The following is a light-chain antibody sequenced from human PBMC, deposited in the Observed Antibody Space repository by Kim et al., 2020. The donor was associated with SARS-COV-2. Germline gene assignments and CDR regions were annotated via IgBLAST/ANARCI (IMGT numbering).Light chain of an antibody. J-gene: IGLJ3*02. CDR3: QVRESSSDHRV. V-gene: IGLV3-21*01. CDR2: YDS. CDR1: NIGSKS. Sequence: SYELTQPPSVSVAPGKTARITCGGNNIGSKSVHWYQQKPGQAPVLVIYYDSDRPSGIPERFSGSNSGNTATLTISRVEAGDEADYYCQVRESSSDHRVFG.